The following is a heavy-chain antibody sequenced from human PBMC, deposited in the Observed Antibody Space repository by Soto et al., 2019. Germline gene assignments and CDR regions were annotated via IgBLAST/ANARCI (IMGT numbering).Heavy chain of an antibody. CDR2: IWYNGKKN. Sequence: QVQLVESGGGVVQPGTSLRLSCAASGFTFSSYGLHWVRQAPGKGLEWVGVIWYNGKKNYYADSVQGRFTISRDTAKNTLFLQMNSLRVADTAVYYFVREAAPGGTATPLDSWGQGSLVTVSS. CDR1: GFTFSSYG. D-gene: IGHD2-15*01. V-gene: IGHV3-33*01. J-gene: IGHJ4*02. CDR3: VREAAPGGTATPLDS.